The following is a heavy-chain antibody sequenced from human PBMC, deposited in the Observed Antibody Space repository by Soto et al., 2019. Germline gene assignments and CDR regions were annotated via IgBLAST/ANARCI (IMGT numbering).Heavy chain of an antibody. CDR1: GFSLRTSGMC. Sequence: SGPTLVNPTQTLTLTCTFSGFSLRTSGMCVSWIRQPPGKALEWLALVDWDDDKYYNTSLRTRLTISRDTSKNQVILTMTNMDPVDTATYFCARRAAYSRSYFLDYWGQGSLVTVSS. J-gene: IGHJ4*02. CDR2: VDWDDDK. V-gene: IGHV2-70*01. D-gene: IGHD6-6*01. CDR3: ARRAAYSRSYFLDY.